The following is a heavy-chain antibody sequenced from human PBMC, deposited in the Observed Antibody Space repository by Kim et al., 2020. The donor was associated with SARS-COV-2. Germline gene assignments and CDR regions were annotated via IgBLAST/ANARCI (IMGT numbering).Heavy chain of an antibody. V-gene: IGHV4-59*01. J-gene: IGHJ5*02. CDR3: ARENWSADRGAYDP. Sequence: SETLSLTCTVSGGSINNYYWTWIRQTPGKGLEWIGYIYYTGNTKYNPSLRSRVTMSVDHYKNQFSLKLTSMTPADTAVYYCARENWSADRGAYDPWGQGTLVTVSS. CDR1: GGSINNYY. D-gene: IGHD1-1*01. CDR2: IYYTGNT.